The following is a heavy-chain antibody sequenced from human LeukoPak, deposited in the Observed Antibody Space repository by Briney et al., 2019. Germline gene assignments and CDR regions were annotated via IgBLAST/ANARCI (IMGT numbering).Heavy chain of an antibody. CDR1: GFTVSGNY. CDR3: ARGPPACSTNCYGYLDY. CDR2: IYSGGDT. V-gene: IGHV3-53*01. Sequence: PGGSLRLSCAASGFTVSGNYMSWVRQAPGKGLEWISLIYSGGDTYYPDSVRGRFTISRDNSKNTLYLQMSSLRAEDTAVYYCARGPPACSTNCYGYLDYWGQGTLVTVSS. J-gene: IGHJ4*02. D-gene: IGHD2-2*01.